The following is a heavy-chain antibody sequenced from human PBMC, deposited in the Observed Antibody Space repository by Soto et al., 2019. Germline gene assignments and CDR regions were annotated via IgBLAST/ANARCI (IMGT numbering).Heavy chain of an antibody. V-gene: IGHV3-20*04. Sequence: GGSLRLSCAASGFTFDDYGMSWVRQAPGKGLELFSAINWNGGDTDFADSVEGRFTISRDNAKNSLYLQMNSLRVEDTALYYCARAKTGYRSGWPSYWGQGTLVTVSS. CDR3: ARAKTGYRSGWPSY. J-gene: IGHJ4*02. CDR2: INWNGGDT. CDR1: GFTFDDYG. D-gene: IGHD6-19*01.